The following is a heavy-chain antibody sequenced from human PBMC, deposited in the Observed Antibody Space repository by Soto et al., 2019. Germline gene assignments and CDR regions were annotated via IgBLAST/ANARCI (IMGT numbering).Heavy chain of an antibody. CDR3: ARVSYSSYSRYYYYGMDV. Sequence: SETLSLTCTVSGGSISSGGYYWSWIRQHPGKGLEWIGYIYYSGSTYYNPSLKSRVTISVDTSKNQFSLKLSSVTAADTAVYYCARVSYSSYSRYYYYGMDVWGQGTTVTVSS. J-gene: IGHJ6*02. CDR2: IYYSGST. D-gene: IGHD2-15*01. CDR1: GGSISSGGYY. V-gene: IGHV4-31*03.